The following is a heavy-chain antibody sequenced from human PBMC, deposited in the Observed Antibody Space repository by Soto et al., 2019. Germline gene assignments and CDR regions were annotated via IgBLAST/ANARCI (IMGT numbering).Heavy chain of an antibody. CDR2: INHSGST. CDR3: ARGTLACSGGSCQDAFDI. CDR1: GGSFSGYY. V-gene: IGHV4-34*01. D-gene: IGHD2-15*01. J-gene: IGHJ3*02. Sequence: SETLSLTCAVYGGSFSGYYWRWIRQPPGKGLEWIGEINHSGSTNYNPSLKSRVTISVDTSKNQFSLKLSSVTAADTAVYYCARGTLACSGGSCQDAFDIWGQGTMVT.